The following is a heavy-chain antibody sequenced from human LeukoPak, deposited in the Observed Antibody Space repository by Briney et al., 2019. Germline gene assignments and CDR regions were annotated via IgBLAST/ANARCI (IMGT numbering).Heavy chain of an antibody. D-gene: IGHD6-19*01. Sequence: PGGSLRLSCAASGFTFSSYWMSWVRQAPGKGLEWVANINQDGSEKYYLDSVKGRFTISRDNAKNPLYLQMNSLRAQDTAVYYCASTSYSSGWSPLYYIDYWGQGTLVTVSS. CDR1: GFTFSSYW. J-gene: IGHJ4*02. V-gene: IGHV3-7*01. CDR2: INQDGSEK. CDR3: ASTSYSSGWSPLYYIDY.